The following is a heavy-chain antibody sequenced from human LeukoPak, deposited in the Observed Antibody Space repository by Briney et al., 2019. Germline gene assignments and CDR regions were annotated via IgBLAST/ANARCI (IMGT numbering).Heavy chain of an antibody. D-gene: IGHD4-11*01. CDR3: ASGLKTVTTYYYYYYGMDV. CDR2: INPSGGST. CDR1: GYTFTSYY. Sequence: GASVKVSCKASGYTFTSYYMHWVRQAPGHGLEWMGIINPSGGSTSYAQKFQGRVTMTRDTSTSTVYMELSSLRSEDTAVYYCASGLKTVTTYYYYYYGMDVWGQGTTVTVSS. J-gene: IGHJ6*02. V-gene: IGHV1-46*01.